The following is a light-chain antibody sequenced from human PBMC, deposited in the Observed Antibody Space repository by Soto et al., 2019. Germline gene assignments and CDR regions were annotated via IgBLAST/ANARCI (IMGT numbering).Light chain of an antibody. Sequence: VRPHTPHSLAVSLGERATINCKSSQSFLYSANNKNYLACYQQKPGQPPKLLXDWXSTRESGGPDRFSGSGSGTDFTLTISSLQAEDLAVYYCQQYYRTTWTFGQGTKVDI. CDR1: QSFLYSANNKNY. CDR2: WXS. J-gene: IGKJ1*01. CDR3: QQYYRTTWT. V-gene: IGKV4-1*01.